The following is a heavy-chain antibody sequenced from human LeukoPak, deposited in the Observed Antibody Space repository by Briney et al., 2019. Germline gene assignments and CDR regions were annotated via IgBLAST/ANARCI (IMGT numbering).Heavy chain of an antibody. J-gene: IGHJ3*02. CDR2: IASDGSHT. CDR3: ARERQDTVIHSGAFDI. Sequence: GRSLRLSCAASGFTFSNYFMHWVRQAPGKGLEWVADIASDGSHTFYVESVKGRFTISRDNSKNTLYLQMNSLVPEDTAVYFCARERQDTVIHSGAFDIWGQGTMVTVSS. CDR1: GFTFSNYF. D-gene: IGHD2-21*02. V-gene: IGHV3-30-3*01.